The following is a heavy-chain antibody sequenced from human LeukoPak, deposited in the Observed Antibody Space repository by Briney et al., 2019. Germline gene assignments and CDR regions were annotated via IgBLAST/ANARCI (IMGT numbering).Heavy chain of an antibody. J-gene: IGHJ4*02. CDR1: GFTFSSYW. D-gene: IGHD3-16*01. CDR3: ARDFIRLSFDY. Sequence: TGGSLTLSCAASGFTFSSYWMSWVRQAPGKGLEWVANIKKDGKEKYYVDSVKGRFTISRDNAKNSLYLQMDSLRDEDTAEYYCARDFIRLSFDYGGRGILVTVSS. CDR2: IKKDGKEK. V-gene: IGHV3-7*01.